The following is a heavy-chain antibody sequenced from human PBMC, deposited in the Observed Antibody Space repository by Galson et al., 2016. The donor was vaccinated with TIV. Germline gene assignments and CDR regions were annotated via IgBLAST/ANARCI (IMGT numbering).Heavy chain of an antibody. J-gene: IGHJ3*02. CDR1: GFNFRNYA. CDR3: VKEPFSTVLYGFDN. V-gene: IGHV3-23*01. Sequence: SLRLSCAASGFNFRNYAMDWVRQPPGKGLEWVSGITGSGGSTDYGVSVKGRFIVSRDNSKNTLYLQLNSLIADDTAVYYCVKEPFSTVLYGFDNWGQGTMVTVSS. D-gene: IGHD2/OR15-2a*01. CDR2: ITGSGGST.